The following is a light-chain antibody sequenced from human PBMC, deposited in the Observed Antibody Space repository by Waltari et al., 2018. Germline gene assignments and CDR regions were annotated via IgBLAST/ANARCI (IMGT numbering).Light chain of an antibody. CDR2: WAS. CDR1: ESLLYTSNNQNF. Sequence: DIVMTQSPESLAVSLGERATITCRSSESLLYTSNNQNFLAWYQRKAGQPPKLLFYWASVRESGVPDRFSASGSGTDFILSISSLQAEDVAVYYCQQYYVNPPTFGQGTKVEIK. CDR3: QQYYVNPPT. V-gene: IGKV4-1*01. J-gene: IGKJ1*01.